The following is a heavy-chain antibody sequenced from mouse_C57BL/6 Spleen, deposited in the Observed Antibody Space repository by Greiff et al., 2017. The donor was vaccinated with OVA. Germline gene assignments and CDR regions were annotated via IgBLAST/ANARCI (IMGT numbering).Heavy chain of an antibody. J-gene: IGHJ3*01. D-gene: IGHD2-3*01. CDR3: ARSSGYSSWFAY. CDR1: GFTFTDYY. CDR2: IRNKANGYTT. Sequence: EVHLVESGGGLVQPGGSLSLSCAASGFTFTDYYMSWVRQPPGKALEWLGFIRNKANGYTTEYSASVKGRFTISRDNSQSILYLQMNALRAEDSATYYCARSSGYSSWFAYWGQGTLVTVSA. V-gene: IGHV7-3*01.